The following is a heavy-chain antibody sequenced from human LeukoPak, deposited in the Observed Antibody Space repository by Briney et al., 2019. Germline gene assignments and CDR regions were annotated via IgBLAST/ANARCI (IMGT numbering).Heavy chain of an antibody. D-gene: IGHD3-3*01. Sequence: PGGSLGLSCAASGFTFSDYYMSWIRQAPGKGLEWVSYISSSGSTIYYADSVKGRFTISRDNAKNSLYLQMNSLRAEDTAVYYCVGQYDFWSGYYGVVDYWGQGTLVTVSS. CDR3: VGQYDFWSGYYGVVDY. V-gene: IGHV3-11*01. CDR1: GFTFSDYY. J-gene: IGHJ4*02. CDR2: ISSSGSTI.